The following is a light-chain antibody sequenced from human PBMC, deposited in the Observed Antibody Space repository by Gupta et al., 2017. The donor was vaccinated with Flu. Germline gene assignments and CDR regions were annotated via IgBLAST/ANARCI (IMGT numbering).Light chain of an antibody. CDR1: SGSVSTSYY. CDR2: STN. J-gene: IGLJ3*02. CDR3: VLYMGSGINWV. V-gene: IGLV8-61*01. Sequence: VTLTCGLSSGSVSTSYYPSWYQQTPGQAPRTLIYSTNTRSSGVPDRFSGSILGNKAALTITGAQADDESDYYCVLYMGSGINWVFGGGTKLTVL.